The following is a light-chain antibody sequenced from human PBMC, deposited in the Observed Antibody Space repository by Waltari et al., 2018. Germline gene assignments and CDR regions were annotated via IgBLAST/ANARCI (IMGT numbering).Light chain of an antibody. J-gene: IGKJ1*01. CDR3: QKYGTLPAT. Sequence: EIVLTQSPGTLSLSPGERATLSCRASQIVSRWLAWYQQKPGQPPRLLIYGASSRANGIPDRFSGSGSGTDFSLTISRLEPEDSAVYYCQKYGTLPATFGQGTKVEVK. V-gene: IGKV3-20*01. CDR1: QIVSRW. CDR2: GAS.